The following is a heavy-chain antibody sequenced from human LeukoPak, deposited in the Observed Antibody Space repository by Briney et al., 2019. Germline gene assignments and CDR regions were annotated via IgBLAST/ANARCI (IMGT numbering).Heavy chain of an antibody. D-gene: IGHD1-7*01. CDR3: ATGGNWNYGPPAGD. J-gene: IGHJ4*02. Sequence: GGSLRLSCAASGFTFSSYWMSWVRQAPGKGLEWVANIKQDGSEKYCVDSVKGRFTISRDNAKNSLYLQMNSLRAEDTAVYYCATGGNWNYGPPAGDWGQGTLVTVSS. CDR2: IKQDGSEK. CDR1: GFTFSSYW. V-gene: IGHV3-7*01.